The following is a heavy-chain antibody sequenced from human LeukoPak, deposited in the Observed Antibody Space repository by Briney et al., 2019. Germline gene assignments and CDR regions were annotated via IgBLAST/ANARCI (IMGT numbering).Heavy chain of an antibody. J-gene: IGHJ4*02. CDR3: ARGLLYTSGWYFDS. D-gene: IGHD6-19*01. V-gene: IGHV3-23*01. CDR2: ISGSGGST. Sequence: GGSLRLSCAASGFTFSSYAMSWVRQAPGKGLEWVSAISGSGGSTYYAGSVKGRFTISRDNSKNTLYLQMNSLRAEDTAVYYCARGLLYTSGWYFDSWGQGTLVTVSS. CDR1: GFTFSSYA.